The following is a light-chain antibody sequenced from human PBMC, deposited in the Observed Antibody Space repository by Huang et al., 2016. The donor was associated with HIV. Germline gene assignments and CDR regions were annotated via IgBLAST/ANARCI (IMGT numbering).Light chain of an antibody. CDR2: DAS. CDR1: HDINNY. CDR3: QQYDNLPPYT. J-gene: IGKJ2*01. V-gene: IGKV1-33*01. Sequence: DIQMTQSPSSLSASVGDRVTITCQASHDINNYLSWYQQKPGKAPKLLIYDASNLETGVPSRFSGSGSGTDFTFTISSLQPEDIATYYCQQYDNLPPYTFGQGTKLEIK.